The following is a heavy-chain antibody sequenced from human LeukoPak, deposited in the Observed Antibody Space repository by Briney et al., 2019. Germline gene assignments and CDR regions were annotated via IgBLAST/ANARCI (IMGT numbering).Heavy chain of an antibody. Sequence: GESLKISCKGSGYSFTSYWIGCVRQMPGKGLEWMGIIYPGDSDTRYSPSFQGQVTISADKSISTAYLQWSSLKASDTAMYYCARQVVQYYYYYYMDVWGKGTTVTVSS. CDR2: IYPGDSDT. D-gene: IGHD1-1*01. V-gene: IGHV5-51*01. CDR1: GYSFTSYW. CDR3: ARQVVQYYYYYYMDV. J-gene: IGHJ6*03.